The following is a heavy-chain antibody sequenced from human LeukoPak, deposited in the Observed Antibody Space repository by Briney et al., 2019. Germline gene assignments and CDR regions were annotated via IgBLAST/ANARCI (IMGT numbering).Heavy chain of an antibody. CDR2: ISSSSSYI. CDR1: GSTFSSYS. D-gene: IGHD2-15*01. V-gene: IGHV3-21*01. Sequence: GGSLRLSCAVSGSTFSSYSINWVRQAPGKGLEWVSSISSSSSYIYYTDSAKGRFTLSRDNAKKSLYLQMNSLRAEDTAVYYCARAPHPYCSGGNCIYFDYWGQGTLVTVSS. CDR3: ARAPHPYCSGGNCIYFDY. J-gene: IGHJ4*02.